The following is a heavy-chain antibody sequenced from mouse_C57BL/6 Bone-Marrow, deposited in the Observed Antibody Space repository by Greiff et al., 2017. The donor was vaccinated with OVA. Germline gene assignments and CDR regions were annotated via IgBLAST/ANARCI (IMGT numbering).Heavy chain of an antibody. Sequence: LVKPGASVKLSCKASGYTFTEYTIHWVKQRSGQGLEWIGWFYPGSGSIKYNEKFKDKATLTADKSSSTVYMELSRLTSEDSAVYFCARHEEEYGSRDYYAMDYWGQGTSVTVSS. J-gene: IGHJ4*01. CDR1: GYTFTEYT. V-gene: IGHV1-62-2*01. D-gene: IGHD1-1*01. CDR3: ARHEEEYGSRDYYAMDY. CDR2: FYPGSGSI.